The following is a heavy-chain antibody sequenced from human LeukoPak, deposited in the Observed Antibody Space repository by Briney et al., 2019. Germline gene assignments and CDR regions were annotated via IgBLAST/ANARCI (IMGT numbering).Heavy chain of an antibody. CDR3: TKGSWLSFKGNFDY. J-gene: IGHJ4*02. Sequence: PGRSLRLSCAASGFSFSSYGMHWVRQAPGKGLEWVAVIWNDGSNKYYADSVKGRFTISRDNSKNTLYLQMNSLRAEDTAVYYCTKGSWLSFKGNFDYWGQGTLVTDSS. V-gene: IGHV3-33*06. CDR1: GFSFSSYG. D-gene: IGHD3-22*01. CDR2: IWNDGSNK.